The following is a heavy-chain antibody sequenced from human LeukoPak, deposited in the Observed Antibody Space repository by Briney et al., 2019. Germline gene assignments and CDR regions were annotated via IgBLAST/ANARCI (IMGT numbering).Heavy chain of an antibody. Sequence: SEALSLTCTVSGYSISSGYYWDWIRQPPGKGLEWIGSIYYSGSTYYNPSLKSRVTISVDTSKNQFSLKLSSVTAADTAVYYCARHVYYYGSGSYSNWFDPWGQGTLVTVSS. CDR1: GYSISSGYY. J-gene: IGHJ5*02. CDR3: ARHVYYYGSGSYSNWFDP. V-gene: IGHV4-38-2*02. D-gene: IGHD3-10*01. CDR2: IYYSGST.